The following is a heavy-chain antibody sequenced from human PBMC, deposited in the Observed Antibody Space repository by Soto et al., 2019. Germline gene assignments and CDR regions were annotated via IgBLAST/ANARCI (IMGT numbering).Heavy chain of an antibody. V-gene: IGHV4-61*01. CDR1: GGSVSSGSYY. D-gene: IGHD6-19*01. J-gene: IGHJ4*02. CDR3: ARGRAQEWLGRFFDY. Sequence: SETLSLTCTVSGGSVSSGSYYWSWIRQPPGKGLELIGYVYYSGSTNYNPSLKSRVTISVDTSKNQFSLKRRSVTAADTAVYYCARGRAQEWLGRFFDYWGQGTLVTVSS. CDR2: VYYSGST.